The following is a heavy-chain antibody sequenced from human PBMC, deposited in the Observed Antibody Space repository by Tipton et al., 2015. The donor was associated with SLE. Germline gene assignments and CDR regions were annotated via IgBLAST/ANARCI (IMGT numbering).Heavy chain of an antibody. V-gene: IGHV4-34*01. Sequence: TLSLTCAVYGGSFSGYYWSWIRQPPGKGLEWIGEINHSGSTNCNPSLKSRVTISVDTSKNQFSLKLSSVTVADTAVYSCARGTYYDFWSGSNYHMDVWGKGTTVTVSS. CDR3: ARGTYYDFWSGSNYHMDV. CDR1: GGSFSGYY. D-gene: IGHD3-3*01. J-gene: IGHJ6*03. CDR2: INHSGST.